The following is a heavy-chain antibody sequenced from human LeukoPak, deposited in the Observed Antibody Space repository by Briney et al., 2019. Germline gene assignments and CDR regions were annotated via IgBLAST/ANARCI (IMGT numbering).Heavy chain of an antibody. CDR2: INPNSGGT. CDR3: ARDRGWETRFDP. J-gene: IGHJ5*02. Sequence: ASVKVSCKASGYTFTGYYMHWVRQAPGQGLEWMEWINPNSGGTKYAHKFQGRVTMTGDTSITTAYMELSGLRSDDTAVYYCARDRGWETRFDPWGQGTLVAVSS. V-gene: IGHV1-2*02. D-gene: IGHD1-26*01. CDR1: GYTFTGYY.